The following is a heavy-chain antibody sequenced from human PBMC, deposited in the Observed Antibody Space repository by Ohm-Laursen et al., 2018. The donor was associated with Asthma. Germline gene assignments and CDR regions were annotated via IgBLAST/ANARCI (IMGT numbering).Heavy chain of an antibody. Sequence: TLSLTCIVSGGSISSSSYYWGWIRQPPGKGLEWIGSIYYSGSTYYNPSLKSRVTISVDTSKNQFSLKLSSVTAADTAVYYCARLVGYCSGGSCHERYYYGMDVWGQGTTVTVSS. CDR1: GGSISSSSYY. V-gene: IGHV4-39*01. CDR3: ARLVGYCSGGSCHERYYYGMDV. CDR2: IYYSGST. J-gene: IGHJ6*02. D-gene: IGHD2-15*01.